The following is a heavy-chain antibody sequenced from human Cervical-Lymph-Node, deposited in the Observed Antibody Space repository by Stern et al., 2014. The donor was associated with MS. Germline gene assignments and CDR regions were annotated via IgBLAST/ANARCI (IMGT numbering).Heavy chain of an antibody. D-gene: IGHD2-2*01. V-gene: IGHV7-4-1*02. CDR3: ARSPRYCYSTNC. Sequence: VQLVQSGSELKKPGASVKISCKASGYTFTSNSMNWVRQAPGQGLEWMGWINTNTGNPIYAQGFTGRFVFSLETSASTAYLQISSLKAEDTAVYYCARSPRYCYSTNCWGQGTLVTVSS. J-gene: IGHJ4*02. CDR2: INTNTGNP. CDR1: GYTFTSNS.